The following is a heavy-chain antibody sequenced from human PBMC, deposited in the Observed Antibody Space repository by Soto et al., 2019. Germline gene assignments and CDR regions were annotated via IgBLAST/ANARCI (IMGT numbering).Heavy chain of an antibody. Sequence: PSETRSRTCIVCGGCVTSGSYYCTWLRQPPRKGLEWIGYISYTGRTKYNPSLQSRVTISVDTSKSDFSLNLRSVTAADTAVYFCAREWGILHYYVMNVWGHGTAVTVSS. J-gene: IGHJ6*01. D-gene: IGHD7-27*01. CDR1: GGCVTSGSYY. V-gene: IGHV4-61*03. CDR3: AREWGILHYYVMNV. CDR2: ISYTGRT.